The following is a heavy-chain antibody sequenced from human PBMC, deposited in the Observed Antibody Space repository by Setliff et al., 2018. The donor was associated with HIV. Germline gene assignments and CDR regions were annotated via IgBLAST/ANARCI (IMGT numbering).Heavy chain of an antibody. CDR1: GYTFSSYD. J-gene: IGHJ6*03. CDR2: ITPIFGTT. CDR3: ATAGEMATIGYSYYYMGV. Sequence: SVKVSCKASGYTFSSYDINWVRQAPGQGLEWMGGITPIFGTTKYAQKFQGRVTITADESRTTAYLDLNSLRSEDTAVYYCATAGEMATIGYSYYYMGVWGKGTTVTVSS. V-gene: IGHV1-69*13. D-gene: IGHD3-10*01.